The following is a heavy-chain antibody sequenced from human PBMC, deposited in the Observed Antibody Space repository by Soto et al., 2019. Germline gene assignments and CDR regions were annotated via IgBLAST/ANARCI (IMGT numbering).Heavy chain of an antibody. V-gene: IGHV3-74*01. J-gene: IGHJ4*02. CDR3: NAHYYDSSGYYFDY. Sequence: PGGSLRLSCAASGFAFSTYWMHWVRQAPGKGLLWVARIKFDGSSTYSADSVKGRFTISRDDAKNTLYLQMNGLRVDDTAVYYCNAHYYDSSGYYFDYWGQGTLVTVSS. D-gene: IGHD3-22*01. CDR1: GFAFSTYW. CDR2: IKFDGSST.